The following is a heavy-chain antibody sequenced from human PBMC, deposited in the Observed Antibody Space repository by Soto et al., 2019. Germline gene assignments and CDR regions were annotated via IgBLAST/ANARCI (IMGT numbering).Heavy chain of an antibody. V-gene: IGHV3-30*18. Sequence: GGSLRLSCAASGFTFSSYGMHWVRQAPGKGLEWVAVISYDGSNKYYADSVKGRFTISRDNSKNTLYLQMNSLRAEDTAVYYCAKDHNTILSGPYDFDYWGQGTLVTVSS. CDR3: AKDHNTILSGPYDFDY. J-gene: IGHJ4*02. D-gene: IGHD3-3*01. CDR2: ISYDGSNK. CDR1: GFTFSSYG.